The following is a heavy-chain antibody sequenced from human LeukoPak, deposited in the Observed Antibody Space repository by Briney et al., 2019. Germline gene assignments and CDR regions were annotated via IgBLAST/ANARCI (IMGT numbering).Heavy chain of an antibody. Sequence: PSETLSLTCTVSGGSISSYYWSWIREPPGKGLEGIGYIYYSGSTNYNPSLKSRVTISVDTSKNQFSLKLSSVTAADTAVYYCARRAPYSSSWYWWFDPWGQGTLVTVSS. CDR1: GGSISSYY. CDR3: ARRAPYSSSWYWWFDP. V-gene: IGHV4-59*01. J-gene: IGHJ5*02. CDR2: IYYSGST. D-gene: IGHD6-13*01.